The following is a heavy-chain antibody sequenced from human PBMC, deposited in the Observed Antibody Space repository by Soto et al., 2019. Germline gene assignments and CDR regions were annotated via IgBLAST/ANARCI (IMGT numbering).Heavy chain of an antibody. Sequence: QVQLVESGGGVVQPGRSLRLSCVASGFTFSSYGMHWVRQAPGKGLEWVAIISYDGSNTYYADSVKGRFTISRDNSKTPLYLQMNSLRAEDTSVYYCAKEGGLSGSYYISSSYYFDYWGQGTLVTVSS. D-gene: IGHD1-26*01. CDR3: AKEGGLSGSYYISSSYYFDY. J-gene: IGHJ4*02. CDR2: ISYDGSNT. CDR1: GFTFSSYG. V-gene: IGHV3-30*18.